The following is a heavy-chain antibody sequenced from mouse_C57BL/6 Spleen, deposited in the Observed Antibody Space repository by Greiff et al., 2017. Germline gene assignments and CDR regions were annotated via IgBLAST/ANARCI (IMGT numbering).Heavy chain of an antibody. CDR3: ARKGITTVVATQGHYFDY. CDR2: IYPGSGNT. CDR1: GYTFTDYY. J-gene: IGHJ2*01. D-gene: IGHD1-1*01. V-gene: IGHV1-84*01. Sequence: VQLQQSGPELVKPGASVKISCKASGYTFTDYYINWVKQRPGPGLEWIGWIYPGSGNTKYNEKFKGKATLTVDTSSSTAYMQLSSLTSEDSAVYFCARKGITTVVATQGHYFDYWGQGTTLTVSS.